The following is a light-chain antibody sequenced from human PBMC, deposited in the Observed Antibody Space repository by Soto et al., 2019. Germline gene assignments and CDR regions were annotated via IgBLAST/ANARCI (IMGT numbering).Light chain of an antibody. Sequence: DIVLTQSPLSLPVTPGEPASISCRSSQSLLHSNGYNYLDWYLQKPGQSPQLLIYLGSNRASGVPDRFGGSGSGTDFTLKISRVEAEDVGVYYCMQALQTPWTFGPGTKVDIK. CDR1: QSLLHSNGYNY. J-gene: IGKJ3*01. CDR2: LGS. CDR3: MQALQTPWT. V-gene: IGKV2-28*01.